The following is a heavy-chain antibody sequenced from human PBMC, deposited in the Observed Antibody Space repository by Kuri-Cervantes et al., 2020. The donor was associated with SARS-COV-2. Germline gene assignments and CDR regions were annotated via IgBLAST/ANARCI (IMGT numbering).Heavy chain of an antibody. D-gene: IGHD6-6*01. J-gene: IGHJ5*02. Sequence: GGSLRLSCAASGFTFSSYGMHWFRQAPGKGLYWVAFIRYDGSNKYYADSVKGRFTISRDNSKNTLYLQMNSLRAEDTAVYYCSKEVEQLVPWFDPWGQGTLVTVSS. CDR3: SKEVEQLVPWFDP. CDR1: GFTFSSYG. CDR2: IRYDGSNK. V-gene: IGHV3-30*02.